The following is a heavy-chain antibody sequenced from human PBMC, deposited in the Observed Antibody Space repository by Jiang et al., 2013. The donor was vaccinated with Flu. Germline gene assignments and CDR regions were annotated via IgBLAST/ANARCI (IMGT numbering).Heavy chain of an antibody. CDR2: ISAGGSM. D-gene: IGHD5-24*01. CDR3: AKEDRRDGYKVLDY. V-gene: IGHV3-23*01. J-gene: IGHJ4*02. CDR1: GFTFSSYA. Sequence: LSCAASGFTFSSYAMSWVRQAPGKGLEWVSGISAGGSMYYADSVKGRFTISRDNSKTTLFLQMSSLRAEDAAVYYCAKEDRRDGYKVLDYWGQGTLVTVSS.